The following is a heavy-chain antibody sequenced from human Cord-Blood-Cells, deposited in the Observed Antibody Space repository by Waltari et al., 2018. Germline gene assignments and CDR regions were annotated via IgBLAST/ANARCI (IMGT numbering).Heavy chain of an antibody. CDR2: ISGSGGST. CDR1: GFTFSSYA. J-gene: IGHJ2*01. Sequence: EVQLLESGGGLVQPGGPLRLSCAASGFTFSSYALSWVRQAPGKGLEWVSAISGSGGSTYYADSVKGRFTISRDNSKNTLYLQMNSLRAEDTAVYYCAKTGGYNWGMSNWYFDLWGRGTLVTVSS. CDR3: AKTGGYNWGMSNWYFDL. D-gene: IGHD7-27*01. V-gene: IGHV3-23*01.